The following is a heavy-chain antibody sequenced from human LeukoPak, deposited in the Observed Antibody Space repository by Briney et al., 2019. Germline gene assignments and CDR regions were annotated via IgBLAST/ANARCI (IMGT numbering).Heavy chain of an antibody. Sequence: GGSLRLSCAASGFTFSGSAMHWVRQASGKGLEWVGRIRSKANSYAIAYAASVKGRFTISRDDSKNTAYLQMNSLKTEDTAVYYCTHAGTGYYGMDVWGQGTTVTVSS. CDR1: GFTFSGSA. J-gene: IGHJ6*02. V-gene: IGHV3-73*01. D-gene: IGHD6-13*01. CDR3: THAGTGYYGMDV. CDR2: IRSKANSYAI.